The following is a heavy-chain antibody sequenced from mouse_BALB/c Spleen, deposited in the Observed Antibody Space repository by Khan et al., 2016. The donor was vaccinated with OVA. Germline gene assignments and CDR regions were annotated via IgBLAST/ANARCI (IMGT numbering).Heavy chain of an antibody. CDR2: ILPGSGST. Sequence: QVQLQQPGAELMKPGASVKISCKATGYTFSSYWIEWVKQRPGHGLEWIGEILPGSGSTNYNEKFKGKATFTADTSSNTAYMQLSSLTSEDAAVYYWARRGDGYYFDYWGQGTTLTVSS. CDR1: GYTFSSYW. CDR3: ARRGDGYYFDY. J-gene: IGHJ2*01. V-gene: IGHV1-9*01. D-gene: IGHD2-3*01.